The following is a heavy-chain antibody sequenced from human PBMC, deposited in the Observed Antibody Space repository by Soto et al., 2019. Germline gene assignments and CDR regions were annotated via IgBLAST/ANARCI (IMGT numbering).Heavy chain of an antibody. CDR3: ARGVNFDY. CDR1: GGSISSYY. J-gene: IGHJ4*02. V-gene: IGHV4-59*08. CDR2: INYSGST. Sequence: QVQLQESGPGLVKPSETLSLTCTVSGGSISSYYWSWIRQPPGKGLEWIGYINYSGSTTYNPSLKSRVTISVDTSQNQFSLKLSSVTAADAAVYYCARGVNFDYWGQGILVTVSS. D-gene: IGHD2-21*01.